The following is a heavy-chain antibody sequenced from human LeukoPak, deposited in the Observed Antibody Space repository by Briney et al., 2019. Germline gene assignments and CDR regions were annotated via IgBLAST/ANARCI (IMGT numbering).Heavy chain of an antibody. D-gene: IGHD3-10*01. Sequence: SQTLSPTCTVSGGSISSGDYYWSWIRQPPGKGLEWIGYISYSGSTYYNPSLKSRVTISLDTSKNQFSLKLSSVTAADTAVYYCARAVDYYGSGSYYKRWFDPWGQGTLVTVSS. CDR2: ISYSGST. CDR3: ARAVDYYGSGSYYKRWFDP. V-gene: IGHV4-30-4*08. J-gene: IGHJ5*02. CDR1: GGSISSGDYY.